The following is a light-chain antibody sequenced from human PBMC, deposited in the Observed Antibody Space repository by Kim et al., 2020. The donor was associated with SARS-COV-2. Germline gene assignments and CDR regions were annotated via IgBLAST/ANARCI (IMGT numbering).Light chain of an antibody. Sequence: PGERAARSCRASLAITGRYLAWYQQKPGQAPRLLNCGASSGATGIPDRFSGSGSGTDVTLAISRLGPEDFAVYYCKQYGRSPPYTFGQGTKLEI. CDR3: KQYGRSPPYT. J-gene: IGKJ2*01. CDR1: LAITGRY. V-gene: IGKV3-20*01. CDR2: GAS.